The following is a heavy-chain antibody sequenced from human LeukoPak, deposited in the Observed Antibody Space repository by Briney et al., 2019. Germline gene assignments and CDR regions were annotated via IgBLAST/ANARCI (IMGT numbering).Heavy chain of an antibody. CDR1: GYSFTSYW. V-gene: IGHV5-51*01. J-gene: IGHJ4*02. Sequence: GESLKISCKGSGYSFTSYWIGWVRQMPGKGLEWMGIIYPGDSDTRYSPSFQGQVTISADRSISTAYLQWSSLKASDTAMYYCARQAYCGADCFSPCKFDYWGQGTLVTVSS. CDR2: IYPGDSDT. D-gene: IGHD2-21*02. CDR3: ARQAYCGADCFSPCKFDY.